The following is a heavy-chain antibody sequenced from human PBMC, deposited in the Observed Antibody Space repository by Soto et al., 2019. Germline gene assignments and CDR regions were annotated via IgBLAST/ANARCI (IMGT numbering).Heavy chain of an antibody. V-gene: IGHV1-3*01. D-gene: IGHD2-2*01. CDR3: ARDQPVSTSSRGYYYYGMDV. Sequence: ASVKVSCKASGYTFTSYAMHWVRQAPGQRLEWVGWINAGNGNTKYSQKFQGRVTSTRDTSASTAYMELSSLRSEDTAVYYCARDQPVSTSSRGYYYYGMDVWGQGTTVTVSS. J-gene: IGHJ6*02. CDR1: GYTFTSYA. CDR2: INAGNGNT.